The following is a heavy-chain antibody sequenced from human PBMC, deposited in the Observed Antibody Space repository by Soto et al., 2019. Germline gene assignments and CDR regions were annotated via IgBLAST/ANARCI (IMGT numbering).Heavy chain of an antibody. D-gene: IGHD3-22*01. CDR3: AKYTLDSSVGGGFDY. CDR1: GFTFSSYG. Sequence: QVQLVESGGGVVQPGRSLRLSCAASGFTFSSYGMHWVRQAPGKGLEWVAVISYDGSNKYYGDSVKGRFTISRDNSKNTLYLQMNSLRAEDTAVYYCAKYTLDSSVGGGFDYWGQGTLVTVSS. J-gene: IGHJ4*02. V-gene: IGHV3-30*18. CDR2: ISYDGSNK.